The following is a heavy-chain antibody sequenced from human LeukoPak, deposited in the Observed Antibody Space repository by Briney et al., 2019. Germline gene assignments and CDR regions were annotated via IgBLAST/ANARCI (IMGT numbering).Heavy chain of an antibody. CDR1: GFTFSSYW. J-gene: IGHJ4*02. Sequence: GGTLRLSCTASGFTFSSYWMHWVRQAPGKGLVWVSRINSDGSTTTYADSVKGRFTISRDNAKNTLYLQMNSLRVEDTAVYYCARPHTGFDSWGQGTLVTVSS. CDR3: ARPHTGFDS. CDR2: INSDGSTT. V-gene: IGHV3-74*01.